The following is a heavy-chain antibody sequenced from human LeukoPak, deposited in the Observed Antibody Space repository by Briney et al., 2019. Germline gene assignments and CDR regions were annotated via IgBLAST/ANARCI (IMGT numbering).Heavy chain of an antibody. CDR2: VYHSGST. CDR3: AGDWGSYRPYYFDY. V-gene: IGHV4-4*02. CDR1: GGSISSSYW. D-gene: IGHD1-26*01. Sequence: PSETLSLTCAVSGGSISSSYWWSWVRQPPGKGLEWIGEVYHSGSTNYYPSLKSRVTISIEKSKNQFSLKLSSVTAADTAVYYCAGDWGSYRPYYFDYWGQGTLVTVSS. J-gene: IGHJ4*02.